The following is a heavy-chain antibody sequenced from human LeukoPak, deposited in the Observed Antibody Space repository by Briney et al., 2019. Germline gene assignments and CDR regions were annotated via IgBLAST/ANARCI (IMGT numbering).Heavy chain of an antibody. V-gene: IGHV3-23*01. D-gene: IGHD2-2*01. Sequence: GGSLRLSCAASGFTFSSYAMSWVRQAPGKGLEWVSGVSGSGDSTYNADSVKGRFSISRDNSKNTLYLQMNSLRAEDTAVYYCAKGEAYQLLGGNFDYWGQGTLVTVSS. CDR2: VSGSGDST. CDR1: GFTFSSYA. J-gene: IGHJ4*02. CDR3: AKGEAYQLLGGNFDY.